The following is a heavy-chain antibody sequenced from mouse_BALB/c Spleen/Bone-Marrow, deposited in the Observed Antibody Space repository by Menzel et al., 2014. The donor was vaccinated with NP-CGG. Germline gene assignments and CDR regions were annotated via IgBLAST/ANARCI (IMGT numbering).Heavy chain of an antibody. CDR2: ISYSGST. CDR3: ASYYYGSSYAMDY. V-gene: IGHV3-8*02. Sequence: VQLQQSGPSLVKPSQTLSLRCSVTGDSITSGYWNWIRKFPGNKLEYMGYISYSGSTYYNPSLQSRITITRDTSNNQYYLQLNSVTTEDTATYYCASYYYGSSYAMDYWGQGTSVTVSS. J-gene: IGHJ4*01. D-gene: IGHD1-1*01. CDR1: GDSITSGY.